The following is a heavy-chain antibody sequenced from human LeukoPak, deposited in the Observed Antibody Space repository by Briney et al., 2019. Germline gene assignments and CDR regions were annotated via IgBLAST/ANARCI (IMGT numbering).Heavy chain of an antibody. CDR3: ARGQGLLERSYYYYYMDV. V-gene: IGHV1-46*01. CDR1: GYSFSTHW. D-gene: IGHD6-19*01. Sequence: ASVKVSCKASGYSFSTHWMHWVRQAPGQGLEWMGIINPSGGFTSYAQKLQGRVTVTRDMSTSTVYMELSNLRSEDTAVYYCARGQGLLERSYYYYYMDVWGKGTTVTVSS. J-gene: IGHJ6*03. CDR2: INPSGGFT.